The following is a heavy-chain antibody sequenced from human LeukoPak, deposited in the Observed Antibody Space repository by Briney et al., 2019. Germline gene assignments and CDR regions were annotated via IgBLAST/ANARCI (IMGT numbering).Heavy chain of an antibody. J-gene: IGHJ4*02. V-gene: IGHV3-9*01. CDR2: ISWNSGGM. Sequence: PGRSLRLSCVASGFSFDDYAMHWVRQAPGKGLEWVSGISWNSGGMGYADSVKGRFTISRDNAKNSLYLQMNSLRTEDTALYYCARGRWLSESPLDYWGQGTLVTVSS. CDR3: ARGRWLSESPLDY. CDR1: GFSFDDYA. D-gene: IGHD3-16*01.